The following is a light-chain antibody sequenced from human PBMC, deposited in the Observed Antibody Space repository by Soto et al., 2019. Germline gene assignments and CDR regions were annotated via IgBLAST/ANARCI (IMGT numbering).Light chain of an antibody. CDR3: HQYSRWPIA. CDR2: AAS. J-gene: IGKJ5*01. V-gene: IGKV3-15*01. Sequence: EVVMTQSPATLSVSPGESDTLSCRASQRVDSSVAWYQQIPGQPPRLLIYAASSRVTGIPARCSGSGAGTVGTLSFSRLLSEDFVVYYCHQYSRWPIAFGQGERLEI. CDR1: QRVDSS.